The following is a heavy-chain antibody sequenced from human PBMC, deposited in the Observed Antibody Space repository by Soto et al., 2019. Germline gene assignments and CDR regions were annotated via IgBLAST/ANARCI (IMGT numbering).Heavy chain of an antibody. Sequence: QVQLVESGGGLVKPGGSRRLSCAASGFTFSNYYMSGIRQAPGKGLEWVSYISSSGSTIYYADSVKGRFTSSRDNAKNSLYLQMNSLRAEDTAVYYCASPTVTPHYGMDVWGQGTTVTVSS. J-gene: IGHJ6*02. CDR2: ISSSGSTI. CDR3: ASPTVTPHYGMDV. D-gene: IGHD4-17*01. V-gene: IGHV3-11*01. CDR1: GFTFSNYY.